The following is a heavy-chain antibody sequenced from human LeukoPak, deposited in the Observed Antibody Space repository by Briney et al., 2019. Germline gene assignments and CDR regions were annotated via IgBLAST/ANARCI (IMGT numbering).Heavy chain of an antibody. CDR2: IYSGGST. CDR1: GFAFSTYW. Sequence: GGSLRLSCAASGFAFSTYWMSWVRQAPWKGLEWVSVIYSGGSTYYADSVKGRFTISRDNSKNTLYLQMNSLRAEDTAVYYCARDLGSGWYGYDYWGQGTLVTVSS. CDR3: ARDLGSGWYGYDY. V-gene: IGHV3-53*01. J-gene: IGHJ4*02. D-gene: IGHD6-19*01.